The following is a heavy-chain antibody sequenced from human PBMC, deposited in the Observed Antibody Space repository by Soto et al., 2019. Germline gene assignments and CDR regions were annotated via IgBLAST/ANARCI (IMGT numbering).Heavy chain of an antibody. D-gene: IGHD6-19*01. J-gene: IGHJ5*02. CDR1: GSTFTGYN. CDR3: ARSQYLAIYIAVACTFNWFDP. CDR2: INPNSGGT. Sequence: ASVKFSCKASGSTFTGYNMYWVRQAPGQGLERMGWINPNSGGTNNAQKLQGRVTMTRNTTISTAYMELSRQRSDDTAVYYGARSQYLAIYIAVACTFNWFDPWGQGTLVTVSS. V-gene: IGHV1-2*02.